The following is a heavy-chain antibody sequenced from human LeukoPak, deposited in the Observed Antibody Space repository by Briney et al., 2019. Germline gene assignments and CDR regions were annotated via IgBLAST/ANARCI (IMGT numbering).Heavy chain of an antibody. V-gene: IGHV4-34*01. CDR3: ARDRSYGLLTYYFDY. D-gene: IGHD5-18*01. CDR2: INHSGST. Sequence: PSETLSLTCAVYGGSFSGYYWSWIRQPPGKGLEWIGEINHSGSTNYNPSLKSRVTISVDTSKNQFSLKLSSVTAADTAVYYCARDRSYGLLTYYFDYWGQGTLVTVSS. CDR1: GGSFSGYY. J-gene: IGHJ4*02.